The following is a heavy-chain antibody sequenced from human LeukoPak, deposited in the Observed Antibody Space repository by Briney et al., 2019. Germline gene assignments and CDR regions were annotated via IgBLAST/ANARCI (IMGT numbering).Heavy chain of an antibody. J-gene: IGHJ4*02. CDR2: IRYDGSNK. CDR1: GFTFSSYG. D-gene: IGHD3-10*01. CDR3: AKDGQRRMGISMIRGVRVKAYYFDY. V-gene: IGHV3-30*02. Sequence: GGSLRLSCAASGFTFSSYGMHWVRQAPGKGLEWVAFIRYDGSNKYYADSVKGRFTIPRDNSKNTLYLQVNSLRAEDTAVYYCAKDGQRRMGISMIRGVRVKAYYFDYWGQGTLVTVSS.